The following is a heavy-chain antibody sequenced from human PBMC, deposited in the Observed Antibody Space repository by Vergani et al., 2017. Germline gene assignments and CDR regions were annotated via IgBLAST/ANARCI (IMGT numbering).Heavy chain of an antibody. V-gene: IGHV1-69*17. J-gene: IGHJ5*02. CDR3: ARAERNAARVRGWGGGNNWFDP. D-gene: IGHD5-18*01. CDR1: GGTFSSYA. Sequence: QVQLVQSGAEVKKPGSSVKVSCKASGGTFSSYAISWVRQAPGQGLEWMGGIIPIFGIANYAQKFQGRVTITADKSTSTAYMELSSLRSEDTAVYYCARAERNAARVRGWGGGNNWFDPWGQGTLVTVSS. CDR2: IIPIFGIA.